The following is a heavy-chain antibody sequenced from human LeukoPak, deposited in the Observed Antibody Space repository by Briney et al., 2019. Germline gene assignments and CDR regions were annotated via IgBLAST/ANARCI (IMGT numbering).Heavy chain of an antibody. D-gene: IGHD6-13*01. CDR1: GFTFGNYA. V-gene: IGHV3-23*01. Sequence: GGSLRLSCAASGFTFGNYAMSWVRQAPGKGLEWVSSISGGGSNTYYADSVKGRFTISRDNSKNTLYLQMNSLRAEDTAVYYCAKRTSSSWAFDYWGQGTLVTVSS. CDR3: AKRTSSSWAFDY. J-gene: IGHJ4*02. CDR2: ISGGGSNT.